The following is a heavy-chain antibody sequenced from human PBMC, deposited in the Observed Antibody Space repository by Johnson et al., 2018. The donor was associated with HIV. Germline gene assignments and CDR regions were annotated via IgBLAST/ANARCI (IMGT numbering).Heavy chain of an antibody. Sequence: QEQLVESGGGLVKREGSLRLSCAPSGFIFSNAWMSWVRQAPGKGLEWVSYISSSGSTIYYADSVKGRFTISRDNAKNSLYLQMNSLRAEDTAVYYCARAQVLPDDAFDLWGQGIKVTVSS. CDR1: GFIFSNAW. CDR3: ARAQVLPDDAFDL. CDR2: ISSSGSTI. J-gene: IGHJ3*01. D-gene: IGHD2-2*01. V-gene: IGHV3-11*04.